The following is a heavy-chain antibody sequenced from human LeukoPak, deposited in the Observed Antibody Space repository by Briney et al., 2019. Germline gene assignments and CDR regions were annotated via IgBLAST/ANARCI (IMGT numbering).Heavy chain of an antibody. CDR2: IYYSGST. D-gene: IGHD3-10*01. CDR3: AREYGASYMDV. J-gene: IGHJ6*03. Sequence: PSETLSLTCTVSGYSLSSGYYWGWIRQPPGKGLEWIGSIYYSGSTYYNPSLNSRVTISTDTSKNQFFLKLSSVTAADTAVYYCAREYGASYMDVWGKGTTVTVSS. V-gene: IGHV4-38-2*02. CDR1: GYSLSSGYY.